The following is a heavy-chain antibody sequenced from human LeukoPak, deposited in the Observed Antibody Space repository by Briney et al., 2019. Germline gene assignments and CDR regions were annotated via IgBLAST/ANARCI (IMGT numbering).Heavy chain of an antibody. V-gene: IGHV3-33*06. D-gene: IGHD7-27*01. CDR3: AKDRAYDSNLGFDF. Sequence: QPGGSLRLSCAASGFTFSSYGMHWVRQAPGKGLEWVAVIWYDGSNKYYADSVKGRFTISRDNSQNTLYLQMNSLRAEDTAVYYCAKDRAYDSNLGFDFWGQGTLVTVSS. J-gene: IGHJ4*02. CDR1: GFTFSSYG. CDR2: IWYDGSNK.